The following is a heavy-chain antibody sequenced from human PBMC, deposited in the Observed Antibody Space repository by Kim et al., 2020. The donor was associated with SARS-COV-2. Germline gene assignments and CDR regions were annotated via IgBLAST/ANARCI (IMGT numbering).Heavy chain of an antibody. V-gene: IGHV4-59*01. CDR3: ARMVRGGRFDY. D-gene: IGHD3-10*01. CDR2: IYYSGST. CDR1: GGSISSYY. J-gene: IGHJ4*02. Sequence: SETLSLTCTVSGGSISSYYWSWIRQPPGKGLEWIGYIYYSGSTNYNPSLKSRVTISVDTSKNQFSLKLSSVTAADTAVYYCARMVRGGRFDYWGQGTLVTVSS.